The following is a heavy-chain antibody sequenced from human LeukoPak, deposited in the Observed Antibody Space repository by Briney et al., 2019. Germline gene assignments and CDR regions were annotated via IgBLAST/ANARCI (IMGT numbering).Heavy chain of an antibody. CDR3: ATDGYCSGGSCYSYDN. Sequence: GGSLRLSCAASGFTFRNAWVTWVRQAPGKGLEWVGRSKSKTDGGTTDYGAPVKGRFSISRDDSKSTLYLQMNSLNTEDTAVYSCATDGYCSGGSCYSYDNWGQGTLVTVSS. CDR2: SKSKTDGGTT. V-gene: IGHV3-15*01. CDR1: GFTFRNAW. D-gene: IGHD2-15*01. J-gene: IGHJ4*02.